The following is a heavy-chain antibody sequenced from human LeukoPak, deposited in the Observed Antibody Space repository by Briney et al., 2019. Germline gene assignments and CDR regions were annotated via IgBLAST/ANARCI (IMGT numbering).Heavy chain of an antibody. D-gene: IGHD2-21*02. J-gene: IGHJ6*03. CDR3: ARTWGDHYYMDV. V-gene: IGHV1-2*02. CDR1: GYTFTGHY. Sequence: ASVKVSCKASGYTFTGHYMHWVRQAPGQGLEWMGWVNPINGGTNYAQRFQGRVTMTTDTSISTAYMELSRLRSDDTAVYYCARTWGDHYYMDVWGKGTTVTVSS. CDR2: VNPINGGT.